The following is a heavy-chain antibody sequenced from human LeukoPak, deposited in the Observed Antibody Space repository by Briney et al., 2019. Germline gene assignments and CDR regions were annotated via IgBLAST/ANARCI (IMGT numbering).Heavy chain of an antibody. CDR2: IYTSGST. J-gene: IGHJ4*02. V-gene: IGHV4-61*02. D-gene: IGHD6-19*01. CDR3: ASFGIAVVQDY. CDR1: GGSISSGSYY. Sequence: SKTLSLTCTVSGGSISSGSYYWSWIRQPAGKGLEWIGRIYTSGSTNYNPSLKSRVTISVDTSKNQFSLKLSSVTAADTAVYYCASFGIAVVQDYWGQGTLVTVSS.